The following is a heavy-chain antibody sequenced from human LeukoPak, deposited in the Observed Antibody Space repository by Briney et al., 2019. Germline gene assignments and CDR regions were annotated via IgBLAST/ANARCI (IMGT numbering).Heavy chain of an antibody. CDR2: INHSSGGT. CDR1: GYTCTGYY. D-gene: IGHD4-17*01. J-gene: IGHJ4*02. Sequence: ASVKVSFKSSGYTCTGYYMYWVRQPPARGLEGVGWINHSSGGTHSPQICQGRVHMTRDTSISTGYMEVNRLRSGETAVYFCARGRTTIDYWGQGPLVTVFS. CDR3: ARGRTTIDY. V-gene: IGHV1-2*02.